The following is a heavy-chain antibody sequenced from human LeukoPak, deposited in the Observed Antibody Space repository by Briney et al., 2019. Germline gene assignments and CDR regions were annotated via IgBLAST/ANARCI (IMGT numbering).Heavy chain of an antibody. CDR1: GFTFSSYA. V-gene: IGHV3-21*01. Sequence: PGGSLRLSCAASGFTFSSYAMNWVRQAPGKGLEWVSGISGSGSGGSTYYADSVKGRFTISRDNAKNSLYLQMNSLRAEDTAVYYCASGGYSYGWVYWGQGTLVTVSS. CDR2: ISGSGSGGST. J-gene: IGHJ4*02. CDR3: ASGGYSYGWVY. D-gene: IGHD5-18*01.